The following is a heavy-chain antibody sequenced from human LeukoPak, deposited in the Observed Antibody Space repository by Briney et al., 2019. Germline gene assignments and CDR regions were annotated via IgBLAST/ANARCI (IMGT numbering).Heavy chain of an antibody. D-gene: IGHD1-7*01. Sequence: PGGSLRLSCAASGFTFSSYTMNWVRQAPGKGLEWVSYISSSSNTIYYADSVKGRFTISRDNAKNSLYLQMNSLRAEDTAVYYCAREGSWNYRWYYFDYWGQGTLVTVSS. CDR2: ISSSSNTI. CDR3: AREGSWNYRWYYFDY. V-gene: IGHV3-48*01. J-gene: IGHJ4*02. CDR1: GFTFSSYT.